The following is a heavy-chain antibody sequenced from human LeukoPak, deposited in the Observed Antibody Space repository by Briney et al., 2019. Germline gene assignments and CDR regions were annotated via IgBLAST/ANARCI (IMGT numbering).Heavy chain of an antibody. CDR1: GYTFTSYA. D-gene: IGHD3-10*01. Sequence: ASVKVSCKASGYTFTSYAMHWVRQAPGQRLEWMGWINAGNGNTKYSQKFQGRVTITRDTSASTAYMELSSLRSEDTAVYYCARVSFPGRFGELYHLDYWGQGTLVTVSS. CDR2: INAGNGNT. CDR3: ARVSFPGRFGELYHLDY. J-gene: IGHJ4*02. V-gene: IGHV1-3*01.